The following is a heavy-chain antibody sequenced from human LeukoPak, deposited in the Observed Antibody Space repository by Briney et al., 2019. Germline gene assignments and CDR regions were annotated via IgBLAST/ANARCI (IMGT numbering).Heavy chain of an antibody. V-gene: IGHV4-4*02. CDR2: IYHSGST. CDR3: AGDKQQLGYNWFDP. J-gene: IGHJ5*02. Sequence: SSETLSLTCAVSGGSISSSNWWSWVRQPPGKGLEWIGEIYHSGSTNYNPSLKSRVTISVDKSKNQFSLKLSSVTAADTAVYYCAGDKQQLGYNWFDPWGQGTLVTVSS. D-gene: IGHD6-13*01. CDR1: GGSISSSNW.